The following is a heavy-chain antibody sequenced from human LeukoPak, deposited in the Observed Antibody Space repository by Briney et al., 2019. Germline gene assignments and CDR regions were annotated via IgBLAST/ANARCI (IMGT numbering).Heavy chain of an antibody. CDR1: GFTFSSYG. J-gene: IGHJ4*02. V-gene: IGHV3-30*18. D-gene: IGHD5-18*01. CDR2: ISYDGSNK. Sequence: ESGGSLRLSCAASGFTFSSYGMHWVRQAPGKGLEGVAVISYDGSNKYYADSVKGRFTISRDNSKNTLYLQMNSLRAEDTAVYYCAKSLGYSYARDYWGQGTLVTVSS. CDR3: AKSLGYSYARDY.